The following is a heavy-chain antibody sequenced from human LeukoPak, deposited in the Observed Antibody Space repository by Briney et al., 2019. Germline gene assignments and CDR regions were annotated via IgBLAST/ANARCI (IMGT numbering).Heavy chain of an antibody. J-gene: IGHJ5*02. V-gene: IGHV4-59*02. CDR2: IYHSGST. CDR1: GGSVTRYY. CDR3: ARSLQYSSSWYWFDP. D-gene: IGHD6-13*01. Sequence: PSETLSLTCTVPGGSVTRYYWSWIRQPPGTGLEWIGYIYHSGSTFYNPSLKSRVTISIDTSKNQFSLKLSSVTAADTAVYYCARSLQYSSSWYWFDPWGQGTLVTVSS.